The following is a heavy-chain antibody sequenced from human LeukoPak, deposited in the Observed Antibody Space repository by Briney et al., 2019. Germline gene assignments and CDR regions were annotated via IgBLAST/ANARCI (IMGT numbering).Heavy chain of an antibody. J-gene: IGHJ3*02. CDR2: IQPDGSET. CDR1: GFPFSETW. V-gene: IGHV3-7*01. CDR3: ARPGVAGGAFDI. D-gene: IGHD1-26*01. Sequence: GGSLRLSCAASGFPFSETWMNWVRRVPGKGLEWVGNIQPDGSETYYVDSVEGRFTISRDNLKNSLYLEISSLRADDTAVYYCARPGVAGGAFDIWGQGTEVTVSS.